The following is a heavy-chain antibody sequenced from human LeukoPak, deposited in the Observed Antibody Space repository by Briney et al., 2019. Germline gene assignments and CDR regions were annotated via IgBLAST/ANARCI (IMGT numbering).Heavy chain of an antibody. Sequence: PSETLSLTCTVSGVSILDHDWSWIRQPPGKGLEWIGSIYTSGSTYCNPSLTRRVAISMDTSKNQFSLNLTSVTAADTAIFYCARLKPNFLGTFDSWGQGALVTVSS. CDR2: IYTSGST. CDR3: ARLKPNFLGTFDS. V-gene: IGHV4-4*09. D-gene: IGHD7-27*01. CDR1: GVSILDHD. J-gene: IGHJ4*02.